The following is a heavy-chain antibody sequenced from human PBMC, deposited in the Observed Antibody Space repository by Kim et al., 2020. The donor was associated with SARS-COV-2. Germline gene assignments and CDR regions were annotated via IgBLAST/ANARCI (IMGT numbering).Heavy chain of an antibody. CDR1: GFTFSSYA. V-gene: IGHV3-23*01. J-gene: IGHJ4*02. CDR2: ISGSGGSK. Sequence: GGSLRLSCAASGFTFSSYAMSWVRQAPGKGLEWVSAISGSGGSKYYADSVKGRFTISRDNSKNTLYLQMNSLRAEDTAVYYCAKGPMAMIVVVITEIDYWGPGALGTVSS. D-gene: IGHD3-22*01. CDR3: AKGPMAMIVVVITEIDY.